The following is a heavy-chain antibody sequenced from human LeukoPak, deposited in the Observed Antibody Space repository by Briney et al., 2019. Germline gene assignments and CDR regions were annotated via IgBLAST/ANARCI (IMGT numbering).Heavy chain of an antibody. CDR3: ARWDTTIEY. Sequence: GGSLRLSCAASGFTFSNYAMTWVRQAPGKGLEWVGFIRTKTHGGTTEYAASVKGRFTISRDDSKSLAYLQMNSLKTEDTAVDYCARWDTTIEYWGQGTLVTVSS. CDR2: IRTKTHGGTT. CDR1: GFTFSNYA. D-gene: IGHD1-1*01. V-gene: IGHV3-49*04. J-gene: IGHJ4*02.